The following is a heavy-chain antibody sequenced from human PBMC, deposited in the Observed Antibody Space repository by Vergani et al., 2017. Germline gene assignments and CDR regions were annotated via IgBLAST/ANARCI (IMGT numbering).Heavy chain of an antibody. V-gene: IGHV4-34*01. Sequence: QVQPQQWGAGLLKPSETLSLTCDVYDGSFTDYYWSWIRQPPGKGLEWIGEIHHSGRTNNNPSLNSRVTRSVDTSKKKFSLKLSSVTAADTAVYFCARGTSRVILTSYWRGMDVWGQGTTVTVSS. CDR3: ARGTSRVILTSYWRGMDV. J-gene: IGHJ6*02. CDR2: IHHSGRT. CDR1: DGSFTDYY. D-gene: IGHD3-9*01.